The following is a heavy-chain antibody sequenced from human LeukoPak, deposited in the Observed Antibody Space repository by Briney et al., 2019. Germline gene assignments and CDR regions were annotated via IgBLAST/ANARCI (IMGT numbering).Heavy chain of an antibody. CDR3: AKEGAARPYYYYYMDV. J-gene: IGHJ6*03. CDR2: IWYGGSNK. Sequence: GGSLRLSCAASGFTFSSYGMHWVRQAPGKGLEWVAVIWYGGSNKYYADSVKGRFTISRDNSKNTLYPQMNSLRAEDTAVYYCAKEGAARPYYYYYMDVWGKGTTVTVSS. CDR1: GFTFSSYG. V-gene: IGHV3-30*02. D-gene: IGHD6-6*01.